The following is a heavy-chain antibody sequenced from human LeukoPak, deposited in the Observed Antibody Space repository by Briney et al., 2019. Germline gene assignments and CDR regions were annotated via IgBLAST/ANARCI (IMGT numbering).Heavy chain of an antibody. CDR1: GGSFSGYY. CDR3: ARVPPLIVVVPAAMGGADAFDI. CDR2: INHSGST. D-gene: IGHD2-2*01. J-gene: IGHJ3*02. Sequence: KPSETLSLTCAVYGGSFSGYYWSWIRQPPGKGLEWIGEINHSGSTNYNPSLKSRVTISVDTSKNQFSLKLSSVTAADTAVYYCARVPPLIVVVPAAMGGADAFDIWGQGTMVTVSS. V-gene: IGHV4-34*01.